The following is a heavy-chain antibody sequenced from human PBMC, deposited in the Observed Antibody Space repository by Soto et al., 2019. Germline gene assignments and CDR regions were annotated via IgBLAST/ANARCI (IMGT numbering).Heavy chain of an antibody. Sequence: SLTLSCTASGFTFGVYAVSWVRQAPGKGMEWVGFIRSKAYGGTTEDAASVKNRFTISRDDSKSIAYLQMNSLKTEDTAVYXCTSPSTYNSWNYPFHYWGPGTLVTVSS. J-gene: IGHJ4*02. CDR3: TSPSTYNSWNYPFHY. CDR1: GFTFGVYA. D-gene: IGHD1-7*01. V-gene: IGHV3-49*04. CDR2: IRSKAYGGTT.